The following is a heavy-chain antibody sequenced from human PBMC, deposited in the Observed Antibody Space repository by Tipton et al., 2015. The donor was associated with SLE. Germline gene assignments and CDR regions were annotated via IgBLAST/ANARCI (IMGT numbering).Heavy chain of an antibody. V-gene: IGHV3-49*03. Sequence: SLRLSCTTSGFTFGDYAISWFRQAPGKGLEWVGFIRSKGYGGTTEYAASVKGRFTLSRDDFKSIAYLQMNSLKIEDTAMYYCTRLTWGDYWGQGTLVTVSS. D-gene: IGHD7-27*01. CDR2: IRSKGYGGTT. J-gene: IGHJ4*02. CDR3: TRLTWGDY. CDR1: GFTFGDYA.